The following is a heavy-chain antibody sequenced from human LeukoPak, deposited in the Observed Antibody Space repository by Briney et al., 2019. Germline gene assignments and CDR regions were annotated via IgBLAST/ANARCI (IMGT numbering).Heavy chain of an antibody. D-gene: IGHD2-15*01. J-gene: IGHJ4*02. CDR1: GFTFTSYS. CDR2: ISTSSSYI. CDR3: ARDGSCSGGSCYSGFFDL. V-gene: IGHV3-21*01. Sequence: PGGSLRLSCAASGFTFTSYSMVWVRQAPGKGLEWVSFISTSSSYIYYADSVKGRFTISRDNAKKSVYLQLNSLRAEDTAVYFCARDGSCSGGSCYSGFFDLWGQGVLVSVSS.